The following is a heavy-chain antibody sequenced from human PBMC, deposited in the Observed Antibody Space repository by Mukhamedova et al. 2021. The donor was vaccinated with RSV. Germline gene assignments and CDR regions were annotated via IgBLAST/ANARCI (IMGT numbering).Heavy chain of an antibody. Sequence: VRQAPGQGPEWVSGISGSGGTTYHADSVKGRFTISRDNSKNTLYLQMNNLRPEDTAIYYCAKDLGRGPYYFESLGQGTLVTVSS. J-gene: IGHJ4*02. CDR2: ISGSGGTT. CDR3: AKDLGRGPYYFES. V-gene: IGHV3-23*01. D-gene: IGHD7-27*01.